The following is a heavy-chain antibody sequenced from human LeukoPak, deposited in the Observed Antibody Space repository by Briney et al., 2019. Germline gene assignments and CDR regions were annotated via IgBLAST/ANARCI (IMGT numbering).Heavy chain of an antibody. J-gene: IGHJ5*02. CDR3: ARNENYYDSGGWNWFDP. V-gene: IGHV4-61*02. CDR1: GGSVSSTSYY. CDR2: ISISGST. D-gene: IGHD3-10*01. Sequence: SQTLSLTCTVSGGSVSSTSYYWSWIRQPAGKGLEWIGRISISGSTNYNPSLKSRITISVDTSKNQFSLKLSSVTAADTAVYYCARNENYYDSGGWNWFDPWGLGTLVTVSS.